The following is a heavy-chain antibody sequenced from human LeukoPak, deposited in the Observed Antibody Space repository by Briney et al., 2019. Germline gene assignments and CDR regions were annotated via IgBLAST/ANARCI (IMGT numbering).Heavy chain of an antibody. CDR1: GGSISSGGYY. CDR3: ARRYSSSWYGGFDY. Sequence: PSETLSLTCTVSGGSISSGGYYWSWIRQHPGKGLEWIGYIYYSGSTYYNPSLKSRVTISVDMSKNQFSLKLSTVTTADTAVYYCARRYSSSWYGGFDYWGQGTLVTVSS. D-gene: IGHD6-13*01. V-gene: IGHV4-31*03. J-gene: IGHJ4*02. CDR2: IYYSGST.